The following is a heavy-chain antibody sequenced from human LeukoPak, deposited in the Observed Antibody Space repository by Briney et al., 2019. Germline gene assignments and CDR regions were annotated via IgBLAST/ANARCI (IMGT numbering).Heavy chain of an antibody. V-gene: IGHV3-23*01. J-gene: IGHJ4*02. CDR3: AKGRHSGWYPHFFDY. CDR2: ISGSGGST. Sequence: PGGSLRLSCAASGFTFSSYAMSWVRQAPGKGLEWVSAISGSGGSTYYADSVKGRLTISRDNSKNTLYLQMNSLRAEDTAVYYCAKGRHSGWYPHFFDYWGQGTLVTVSS. CDR1: GFTFSSYA. D-gene: IGHD6-19*01.